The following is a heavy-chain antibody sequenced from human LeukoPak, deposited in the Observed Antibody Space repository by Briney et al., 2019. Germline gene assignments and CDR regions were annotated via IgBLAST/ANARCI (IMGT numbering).Heavy chain of an antibody. Sequence: GALSLSCAASGFTFSSYSMNWVRPAPGKGLEWVSSISSSSSYIYYADSVKGRFTISRDNAKNSLYLQMNSLRAEDTAVYYCARDLFLVQAIIDYWGQGTLVTVSS. CDR1: GFTFSSYS. J-gene: IGHJ4*02. D-gene: IGHD1-1*01. CDR2: ISSSSSYI. CDR3: ARDLFLVQAIIDY. V-gene: IGHV3-21*01.